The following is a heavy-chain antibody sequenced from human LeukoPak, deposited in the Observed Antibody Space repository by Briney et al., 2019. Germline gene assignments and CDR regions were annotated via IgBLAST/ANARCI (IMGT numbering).Heavy chain of an antibody. CDR2: MNPNSGNT. J-gene: IGHJ3*02. CDR3: AGAYYDFWSGPYDAFDI. V-gene: IGHV1-8*01. Sequence: GASVKVSCKASGYTFTSYDINWVRQATGQGLEWMGWMNPNSGNTGYAQKFQGRVTMTRNTSIGTAYMELSSLRSEDTAVYYCAGAYYDFWSGPYDAFDIWGQGTMVTVSS. D-gene: IGHD3-3*01. CDR1: GYTFTSYD.